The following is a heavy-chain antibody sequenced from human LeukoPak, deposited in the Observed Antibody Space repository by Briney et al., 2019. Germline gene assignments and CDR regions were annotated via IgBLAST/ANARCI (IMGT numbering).Heavy chain of an antibody. CDR3: ARDEWELPGDYYFDY. CDR1: GGTFSSYA. Sequence: SVKVSCKASGGTFSSYAISWVRQAPGQGLEWMGRIIPIFGIANYAQKFQGRVTITADKSTSTAYMELSSLRSEDTAVYYCARDEWELPGDYYFDYWGQGTLVTVSS. D-gene: IGHD1-26*01. CDR2: IIPIFGIA. V-gene: IGHV1-69*04. J-gene: IGHJ4*02.